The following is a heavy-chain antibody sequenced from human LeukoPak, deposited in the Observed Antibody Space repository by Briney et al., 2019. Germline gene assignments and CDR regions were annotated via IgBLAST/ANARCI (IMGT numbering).Heavy chain of an antibody. CDR1: GSTLSGLS. J-gene: IGHJ4*02. CDR2: YEPESAEM. CDR3: AVGTYYSLTTVY. Sequence: ASVKVSCKISGSTLSGLSVHWVRQAPGKGLEWLGGYEPESAEMVHARNFQGRVTMIEDTSTDTAYLELSSLKSEDTAVYYCAVGTYYSLTTVYWGQGTLVTVSS. D-gene: IGHD3-10*01. V-gene: IGHV1-24*01.